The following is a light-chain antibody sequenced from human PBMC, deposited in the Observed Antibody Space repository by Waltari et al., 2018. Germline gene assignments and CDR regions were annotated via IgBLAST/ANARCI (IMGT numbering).Light chain of an antibody. J-gene: IGLJ1*01. V-gene: IGLV2-11*02. Sequence: QSALIQPRAVTRSPGQSLIISCPGASSNVGAYDYVSWYQQPPGKAPTLIIYDVNNRPSWVPDHFSGSKSGNTASLTISGLQAEDEADYYCCSYAGNYANYVFGTGTKLT. CDR3: CSYAGNYANYV. CDR2: DVN. CDR1: SSNVGAYDY.